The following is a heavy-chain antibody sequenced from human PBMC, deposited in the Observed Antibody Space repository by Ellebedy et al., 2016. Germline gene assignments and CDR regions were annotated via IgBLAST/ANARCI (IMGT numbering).Heavy chain of an antibody. CDR1: GFTFSSYW. CDR3: ASPQGPRSAFDI. J-gene: IGHJ3*02. CDR2: ISGSGGST. Sequence: GESLKISXAASGFTFSSYWMHWVRQAPGKGLEWVSAISGSGGSTYYADSVKGRFTISRDNSKNSLYLQMNSLRAEDTAVYYCASPQGPRSAFDIWGQGTMVTVSS. V-gene: IGHV3-23*01.